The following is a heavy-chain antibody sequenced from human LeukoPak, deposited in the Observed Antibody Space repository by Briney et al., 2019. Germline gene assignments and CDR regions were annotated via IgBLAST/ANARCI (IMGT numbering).Heavy chain of an antibody. CDR2: IIPIFGTA. V-gene: IGHV1-69*13. Sequence: GASVKVSCKASGGTFSSYAISWVRQAPGQGLEWMGGIIPIFGTANYAQKFQGRATITADESTSTAYMELSSLRSEDTAVYYCATATDIVATIPHYYYYMDVWGKGTTVTISS. J-gene: IGHJ6*03. CDR3: ATATDIVATIPHYYYYMDV. D-gene: IGHD5-12*01. CDR1: GGTFSSYA.